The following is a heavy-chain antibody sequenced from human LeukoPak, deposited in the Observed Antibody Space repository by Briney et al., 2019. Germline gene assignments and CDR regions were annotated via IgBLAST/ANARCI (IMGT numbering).Heavy chain of an antibody. V-gene: IGHV3-30*18. Sequence: GGSLRLSCAASGFTFSSYGMHWVRQAPGKGLEWVAAISYDGRNKEYVDSVKGRFTISRDNSKNTLYLRMNSLRAEDTAVYYCAKDRGYSHGFEYWGQGTLVTVSS. J-gene: IGHJ4*02. D-gene: IGHD5-12*01. CDR1: GFTFSSYG. CDR3: AKDRGYSHGFEY. CDR2: ISYDGRNK.